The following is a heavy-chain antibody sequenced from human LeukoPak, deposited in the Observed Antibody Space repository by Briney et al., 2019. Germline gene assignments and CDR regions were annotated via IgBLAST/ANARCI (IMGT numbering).Heavy chain of an antibody. V-gene: IGHV3-21*01. CDR3: ARDPTPYYDFWSGYYRDPNYYYYMDV. Sequence: GGSLRLSCAASGFTFSSYSMNWVRQAPGKGLEWVSSISSSSSYIYYADSVKGRFTISRDNAKNSLYLQMNSLSAEDTAVYYCARDPTPYYDFWSGYYRDPNYYYYMDVWGKGTTVTVSS. J-gene: IGHJ6*03. CDR1: GFTFSSYS. CDR2: ISSSSSYI. D-gene: IGHD3-3*01.